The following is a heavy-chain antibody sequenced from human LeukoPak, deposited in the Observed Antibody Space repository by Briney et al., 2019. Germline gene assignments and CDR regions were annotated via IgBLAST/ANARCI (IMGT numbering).Heavy chain of an antibody. CDR2: ISYDGSNK. CDR1: GFTFSGYG. CDR3: AKEFSTYYYDSSGPSFGMDV. J-gene: IGHJ6*02. V-gene: IGHV3-30*18. Sequence: PGGSLRLSCAASGFTFSGYGMHWVRHAPGKGLEWVAVISYDGSNKYYADSVKGRFTISRDNSKNTLYLQMNSLRAEDMAVYYCAKEFSTYYYDSSGPSFGMDVWGQGTTVTVSS. D-gene: IGHD3-22*01.